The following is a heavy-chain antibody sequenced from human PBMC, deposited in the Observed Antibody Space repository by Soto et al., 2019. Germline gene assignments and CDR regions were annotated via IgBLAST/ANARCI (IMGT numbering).Heavy chain of an antibody. CDR1: GYTFTSYY. Sequence: QVQLVQSGAEVKKPGASVKVSCKASGYTFTSYYMHWVRQAPGQGLEWMGIINPSGGSTSYAQKFQGRVTMTRDTSTSTVYMELSSLRSEDTAVYYCARAFSLRIGGVINSYYFDYWGQGTLVTVSS. D-gene: IGHD3-16*01. V-gene: IGHV1-46*01. J-gene: IGHJ4*02. CDR2: INPSGGST. CDR3: ARAFSLRIGGVINSYYFDY.